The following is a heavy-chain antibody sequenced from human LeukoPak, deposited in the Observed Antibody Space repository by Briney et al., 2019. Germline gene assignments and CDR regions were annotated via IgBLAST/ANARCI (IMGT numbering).Heavy chain of an antibody. CDR2: INPSGGST. V-gene: IGHV1-46*01. Sequence: GVSVKVSCKASGYTFTGYYMHWVRQAPGQGLEWMGIINPSGGSTSYAQKFQGRVTMTRDTSTSTVYMELSSLRSEDTAVYYCARDPTTYASGSYYLYYGMDVWGQGTTVTVSS. D-gene: IGHD3-10*01. CDR3: ARDPTTYASGSYYLYYGMDV. CDR1: GYTFTGYY. J-gene: IGHJ6*02.